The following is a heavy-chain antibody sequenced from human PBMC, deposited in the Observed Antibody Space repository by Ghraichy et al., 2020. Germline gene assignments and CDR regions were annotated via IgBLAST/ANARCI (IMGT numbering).Heavy chain of an antibody. CDR3: ARDRGGDNYYGPSPEGWFDP. CDR1: GGSISSSNW. V-gene: IGHV4-4*02. CDR2: IYHSGST. J-gene: IGHJ5*02. D-gene: IGHD3-10*01. Sequence: SETLSLTCAVSGGSISSSNWWSWVRQPPGKGLEWIGEIYHSGSTNYNPSLKSRVTISVDKSKNQFSLKLSSVTAADTAVYYCARDRGGDNYYGPSPEGWFDPWGQGTLVTVSS.